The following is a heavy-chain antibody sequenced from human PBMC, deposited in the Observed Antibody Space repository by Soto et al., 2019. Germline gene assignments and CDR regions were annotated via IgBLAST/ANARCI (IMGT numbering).Heavy chain of an antibody. V-gene: IGHV3-11*01. CDR3: VRQAARNYFDF. D-gene: IGHD6-6*01. Sequence: QVQLVESGGGLVKPGGSLRLSCAASGFTFSDYHMSWIRQAPGKGLEWVSYIESRGRTVSYADSVKGRFTISRDNAKNSLFLQMNSLRAEDTAVYYSVRQAARNYFDFWGQGTLLTVSS. CDR2: IESRGRTV. J-gene: IGHJ4*02. CDR1: GFTFSDYH.